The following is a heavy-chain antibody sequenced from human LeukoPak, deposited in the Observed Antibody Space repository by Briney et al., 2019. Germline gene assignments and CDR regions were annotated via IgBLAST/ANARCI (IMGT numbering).Heavy chain of an antibody. V-gene: IGHV3-33*01. J-gene: IGHJ4*02. CDR1: GLAFSSYG. Sequence: GRCLRLSCAASGLAFSSYGMDWVRQAPGKGLEWVAVIWYDGSNKYYADSVKGRFTISRDNSKNTLYLQMNSLRAEDTAVYYCARDPAGYYFDYWGQGTLVTVSS. CDR2: IWYDGSNK. D-gene: IGHD6-19*01. CDR3: ARDPAGYYFDY.